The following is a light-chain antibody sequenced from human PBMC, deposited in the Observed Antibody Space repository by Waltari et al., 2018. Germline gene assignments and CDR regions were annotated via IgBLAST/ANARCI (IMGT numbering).Light chain of an antibody. CDR3: QQATSFPFT. Sequence: TLTMTCRGSHDISSWLVWFQQKPGKASKLLIYAASSLQSGVPSRFSGSGSGTDFTLTISSLQPEDFATYYCQQATSFPFTFGPVTKVDIK. CDR1: HDISSW. CDR2: AAS. V-gene: IGKV1-12*01. J-gene: IGKJ3*01.